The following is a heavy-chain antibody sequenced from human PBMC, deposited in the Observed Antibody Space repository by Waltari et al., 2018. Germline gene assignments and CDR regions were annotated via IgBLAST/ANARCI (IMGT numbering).Heavy chain of an antibody. CDR3: ARDFNWGWDF. CDR2: IKPDGSQQ. J-gene: IGHJ4*02. Sequence: EVQLVDSGGGLVQPGGSLRLSCAASGFTFSSNWMSWVRQAPGRWLEWLANIKPDGSQQYYVGSVRGRFSISRDNAKNSLYLQLNSLRAEDTAIYYCARDFNWGWDFWGQGTLVTVSS. CDR1: GFTFSSNW. V-gene: IGHV3-7*03. D-gene: IGHD7-27*01.